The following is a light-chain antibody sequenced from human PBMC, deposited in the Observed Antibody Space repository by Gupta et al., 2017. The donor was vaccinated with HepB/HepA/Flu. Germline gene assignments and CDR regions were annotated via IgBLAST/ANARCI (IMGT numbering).Light chain of an antibody. V-gene: IGKV1-39*01. CDR3: QQSYSTPYT. Sequence: DIQMTQSPSSLSASVGDRVTITCRPSQSINAYLNWYQQKPGKAPRLLIYAASSLQSGVPSRFSGSGSGTDFILTITSLQPEDFATYYCQQSYSTPYTFGQGTSLGIK. CDR2: AAS. CDR1: QSINAY. J-gene: IGKJ2*01.